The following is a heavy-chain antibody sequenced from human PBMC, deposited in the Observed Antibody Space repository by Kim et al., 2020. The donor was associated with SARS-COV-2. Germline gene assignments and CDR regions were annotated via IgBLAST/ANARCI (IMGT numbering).Heavy chain of an antibody. CDR1: GFTFSSYA. J-gene: IGHJ4*02. CDR2: ISYDGSNK. Sequence: GGSLRLSCAASGFTFSSYAMHWVRQAPGKGLEWVAVISYDGSNKNYADSVKGRFTISRDNSKNKLYLQMNSLRAEDTAVYYCANETDSGMWWGFWCQG. D-gene: IGHD2-21*01. V-gene: IGHV3-33*06. CDR3: ANETDSGMWWGF.